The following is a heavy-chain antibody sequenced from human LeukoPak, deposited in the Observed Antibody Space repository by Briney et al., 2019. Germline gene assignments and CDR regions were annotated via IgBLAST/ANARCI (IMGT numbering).Heavy chain of an antibody. J-gene: IGHJ4*02. CDR2: INPSGGST. CDR1: GYTFTSYY. CDR3: ARVSSGYEGSDY. Sequence: GASVKVSCKASGYTFTSYYMHWVRQAPGQGLEWMGIINPSGGSTTYAQKFQGRVTMTRDTSTSTVRMELSSLRSEDTAVYYCARVSSGYEGSDYWGQGTLVTVSS. V-gene: IGHV1-46*01. D-gene: IGHD5-12*01.